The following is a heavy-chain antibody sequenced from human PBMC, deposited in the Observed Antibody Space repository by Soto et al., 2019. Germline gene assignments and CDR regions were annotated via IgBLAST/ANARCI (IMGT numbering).Heavy chain of an antibody. V-gene: IGHV3-7*05. CDR1: GSTFSSSW. CDR3: ARDSAYDCFDY. Sequence: GGSLRLSCGASGSTFSSSWMTWVRQAPGKGLEWVANINLDGSERNYVDSVKGRFTISRDNAKNLLYLQMNSLRAEDTAVYYCARDSAYDCFDYWGQGTLVTGSS. D-gene: IGHD2-21*01. J-gene: IGHJ4*02. CDR2: INLDGSER.